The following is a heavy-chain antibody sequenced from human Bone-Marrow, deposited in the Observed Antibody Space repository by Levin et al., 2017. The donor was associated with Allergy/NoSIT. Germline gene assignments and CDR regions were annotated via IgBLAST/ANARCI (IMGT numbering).Heavy chain of an antibody. V-gene: IGHV3-30*18. CDR3: AKEPRLLWFGEPVDY. D-gene: IGHD3-10*01. Sequence: GESLKISCAASGFTFSSYGMHWVRQAPGKGLEWVAVISYDGSNKYYADSVKGRFTISRDNSKNTLYLQMNSLRAEDTAVYYCAKEPRLLWFGEPVDYWGQGTLVTVSS. CDR2: ISYDGSNK. J-gene: IGHJ4*02. CDR1: GFTFSSYG.